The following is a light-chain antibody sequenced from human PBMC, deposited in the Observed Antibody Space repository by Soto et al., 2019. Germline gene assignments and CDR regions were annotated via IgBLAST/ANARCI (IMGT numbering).Light chain of an antibody. V-gene: IGKV4-1*01. Sequence: DIVMTQSPDSLAVSLGERATINCKSSQSVLYSSNNKNYLAWYQQKPGQPPKLLIYWASTRESGVPDRFSGSRSWTDFTLTISSLQAEDGAVYYCQQDYSTPPLTVGGGTKVEIK. CDR1: QSVLYSSNNKNY. CDR2: WAS. J-gene: IGKJ4*01. CDR3: QQDYSTPPLT.